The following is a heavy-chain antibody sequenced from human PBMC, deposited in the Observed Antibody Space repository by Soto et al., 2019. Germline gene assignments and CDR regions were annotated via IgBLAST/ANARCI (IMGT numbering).Heavy chain of an antibody. J-gene: IGHJ6*03. CDR2: IRSKAYGGTT. CDR3: TRARSYGILTGFRVFYYYYMDV. D-gene: IGHD3-9*01. CDR1: GFTFGDYA. V-gene: IGHV3-49*03. Sequence: GGSLRLSCTASGFTFGDYAMSWFRQAPGKGLEWVGFIRSKAYGGTTEYAASVKGRFTISRDDSKSIAYLQMKSLKTEVTAVYYCTRARSYGILTGFRVFYYYYMDVWGKGTTVTVS.